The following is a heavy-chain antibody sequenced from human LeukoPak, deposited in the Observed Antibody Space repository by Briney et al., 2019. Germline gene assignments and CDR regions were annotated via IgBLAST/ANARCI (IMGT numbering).Heavy chain of an antibody. CDR3: ATHYYDSSGYLHWYFDL. CDR1: GYTFTSYD. Sequence: GASVKVSCKASGYTFTSYDINWVRQATGQGLEWMGWMNPNSGNTGYAQKFQGRVTMTRNTSISTAYMELSSLRSEDTAVYYCATHYYDSSGYLHWYFDLWGRGTLVTVSS. V-gene: IGHV1-8*01. CDR2: MNPNSGNT. D-gene: IGHD3-22*01. J-gene: IGHJ2*01.